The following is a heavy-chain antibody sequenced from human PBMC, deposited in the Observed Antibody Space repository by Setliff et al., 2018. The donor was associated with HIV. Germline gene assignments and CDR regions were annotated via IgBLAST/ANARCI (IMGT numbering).Heavy chain of an antibody. CDR2: IWTSSRI. CDR3: ARDGYSYGFFDY. CDR1: GFTFSRYW. J-gene: IGHJ4*02. D-gene: IGHD5-18*01. V-gene: IGHV3-48*01. Sequence: PGGSLRLSCAASGFTFSRYWMSWVRQAPGKGLEWFSNIWTSSRISYGASVKGRFTISRDNAKNSLYLQMNSLRAEDTAVYYCARDGYSYGFFDYWGQGTLVTVSS.